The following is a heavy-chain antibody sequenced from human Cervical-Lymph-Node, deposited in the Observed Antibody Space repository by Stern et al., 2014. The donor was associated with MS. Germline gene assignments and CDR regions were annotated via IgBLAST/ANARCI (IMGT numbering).Heavy chain of an antibody. CDR3: ARQRGPGYYGSGSHDY. J-gene: IGHJ4*02. Sequence: EVQLVESGAEVKKPGESLKISCKGSGYSFTSYWIGWVRQMPGKGLEWMGIIYPGDSDTRYSPSFQGQVTISADKSISTAYLQWSSLKASDTAMYYCARQRGPGYYGSGSHDYWGQGTLVTVSS. D-gene: IGHD3-10*01. V-gene: IGHV5-51*01. CDR2: IYPGDSDT. CDR1: GYSFTSYW.